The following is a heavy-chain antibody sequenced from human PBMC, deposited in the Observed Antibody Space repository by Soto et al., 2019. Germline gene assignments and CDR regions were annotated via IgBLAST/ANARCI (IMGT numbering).Heavy chain of an antibody. CDR1: GFTFSDHY. Sequence: GGSLRLSCAASGFTFSDHYMDWVRQAPGKGLEWVGRTRNKANSYTTEYAASVKGRFTISRDDSKNSLYLQMSSLTSEDTAVYYCARGDATKIIVTTYYGLDVWGQGTTVTVSS. V-gene: IGHV3-72*01. CDR2: TRNKANSYTT. D-gene: IGHD3-22*01. CDR3: ARGDATKIIVTTYYGLDV. J-gene: IGHJ6*02.